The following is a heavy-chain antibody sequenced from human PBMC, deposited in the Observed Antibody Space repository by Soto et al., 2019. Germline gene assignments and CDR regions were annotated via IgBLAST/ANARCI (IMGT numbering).Heavy chain of an antibody. D-gene: IGHD3-10*01. CDR1: GFTFSSYG. CDR3: AKDIYYGSGSYPRGYYYYGMDV. J-gene: IGHJ6*02. CDR2: ISYDGSNK. Sequence: SLRLSCAASGFTFSSYGMHWVRQAPGKGLEWVAVISYDGSNKYYADSVKGRFTISRDNSKNTLYLQMNSLRAGDTAVYYCAKDIYYGSGSYPRGYYYYGMDVWGQGTTVTVSS. V-gene: IGHV3-30*18.